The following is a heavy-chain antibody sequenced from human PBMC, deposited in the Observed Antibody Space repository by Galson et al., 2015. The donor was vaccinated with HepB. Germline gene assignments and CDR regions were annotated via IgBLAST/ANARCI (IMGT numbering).Heavy chain of an antibody. J-gene: IGHJ4*02. Sequence: SLRLSCAASGFTFSSYAMHWVRQAPGKGLEWVAVISYDGSNKYYADSVKGRFTISRDNSKNTLYLQMNSLRAEDTAVYYCARGSNYYDSSGYSPLFDYWGQGTLVTVSS. CDR2: ISYDGSNK. V-gene: IGHV3-30-3*01. CDR3: ARGSNYYDSSGYSPLFDY. CDR1: GFTFSSYA. D-gene: IGHD3-22*01.